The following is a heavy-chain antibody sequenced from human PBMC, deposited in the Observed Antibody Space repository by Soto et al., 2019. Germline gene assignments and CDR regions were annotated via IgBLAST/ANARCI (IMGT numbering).Heavy chain of an antibody. V-gene: IGHV3-23*01. CDR1: GFTFSSYA. CDR2: VSIGGST. D-gene: IGHD2-15*01. Sequence: DVQLLESGGGVVQPEGSLRLSCAASGFTFSSYAMGWVRQGPGKGLEWVAVVSIGGSTHYADSVRGRFTISRDNSKNTLSLQMNSLTAEDTAVYFCAKGRGAGGHFDYWGQGALVTVSS. CDR3: AKGRGAGGHFDY. J-gene: IGHJ4*02.